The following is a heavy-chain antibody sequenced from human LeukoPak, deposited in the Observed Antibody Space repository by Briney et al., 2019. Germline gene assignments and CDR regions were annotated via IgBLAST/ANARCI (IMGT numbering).Heavy chain of an antibody. CDR1: AFTFSSYS. CDR3: ARVIRTTVTTSPNQDY. D-gene: IGHD4-17*01. Sequence: GGSLRLSCAASAFTFSSYSMNWVRQAPGKGLEWVSSISSSSSYIYYADSVKGRFTISRDNAKNSLYLQMNSLRAEDTAVYYCARVIRTTVTTSPNQDYWGQGTLVTVSS. CDR2: ISSSSSYI. J-gene: IGHJ4*02. V-gene: IGHV3-21*01.